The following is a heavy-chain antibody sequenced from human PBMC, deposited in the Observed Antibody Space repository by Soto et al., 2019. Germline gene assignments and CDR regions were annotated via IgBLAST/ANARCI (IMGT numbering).Heavy chain of an antibody. J-gene: IGHJ4*02. CDR1: GYTFTTYD. V-gene: IGHV1-8*02. Sequence: AAVKVSCKASGYTFTTYDIHWVRQATGQGLEWMGWMNPNSGNTGYAQKFQERITLTRDTSITTAYMELSSLTSDVPAIYFCVRYAVAANYWGQGTQVTVSS. CDR2: MNPNSGNT. D-gene: IGHD2-8*01. CDR3: VRYAVAANY.